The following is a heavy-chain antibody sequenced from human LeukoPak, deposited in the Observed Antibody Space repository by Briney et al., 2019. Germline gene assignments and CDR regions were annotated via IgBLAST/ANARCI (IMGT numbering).Heavy chain of an antibody. CDR2: INHSGST. CDR3: ARGYCSGGSCYSSYYYSYMDV. CDR1: GGSFSGYY. Sequence: SETLSLTCAVYGGSFSGYYWSWIRQPPGKGLGWIGEINHSGSTNYNPSLKSRVTISVDRSKNQFSLKLSSVTAADTAVYYCARGYCSGGSCYSSYYYSYMDVWGKGTTVTVSS. V-gene: IGHV4-34*01. J-gene: IGHJ6*03. D-gene: IGHD2-15*01.